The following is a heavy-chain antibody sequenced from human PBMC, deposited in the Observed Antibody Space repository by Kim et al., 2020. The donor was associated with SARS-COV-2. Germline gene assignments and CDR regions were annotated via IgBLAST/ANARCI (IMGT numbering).Heavy chain of an antibody. CDR1: GFTFSNYG. J-gene: IGHJ4*02. CDR3: ARNDGTYCLDS. Sequence: GGSLRLSCAASGFTFSNYGMHWVRQAPGKGLEWVAIIWHDGSNKYYADSLKGRFTISRDNFKNILFLQLNSLRAEDTAVYYCARNDGTYCLDSWGQGTLVTVSS. CDR2: IWHDGSNK. D-gene: IGHD1-26*01. V-gene: IGHV3-33*01.